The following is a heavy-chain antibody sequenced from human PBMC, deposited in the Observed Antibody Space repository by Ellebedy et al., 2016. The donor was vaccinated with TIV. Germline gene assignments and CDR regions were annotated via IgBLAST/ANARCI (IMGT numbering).Heavy chain of an antibody. V-gene: IGHV3-23*01. CDR3: AKGDEFWSGYSPTYHYGMDV. D-gene: IGHD3-3*01. CDR2: LSGSGGRT. CDR1: GFTFGSYA. Sequence: GESLKISXAASGFTFGSYAMNWVRQAPGKGLEWVSGLSGSGGRTYYAKSVKGRFAISRDNSKNTVSLLMNSLRAEDMAVYYCAKGDEFWSGYSPTYHYGMDVWGQGTTVSVSS. J-gene: IGHJ6*02.